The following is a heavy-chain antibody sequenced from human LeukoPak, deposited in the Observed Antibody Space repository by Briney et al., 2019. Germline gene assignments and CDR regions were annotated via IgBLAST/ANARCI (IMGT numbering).Heavy chain of an antibody. D-gene: IGHD3-16*02. V-gene: IGHV3-21*01. CDR3: LLQMTYGELSDPDF. CDR1: GFTLSSLA. J-gene: IGHJ4*02. Sequence: GGSLRLSCAASGFTLSSLAMHWVGQAPGKGLEGVSSSGTRSGTKYYADSVMGGFTISRDSAMNSVSLQINSLRAEDTAVYYCLLQMTYGELSDPDFRGQGTLVTVSS. CDR2: SGTRSGTK.